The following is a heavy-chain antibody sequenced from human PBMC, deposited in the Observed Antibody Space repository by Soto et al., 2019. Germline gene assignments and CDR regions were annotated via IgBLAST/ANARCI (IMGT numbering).Heavy chain of an antibody. D-gene: IGHD3-3*01. J-gene: IGHJ5*02. CDR2: INPRGGST. CDR1: GYNFTDNR. CDR3: ARSSGGNFGIIIEGSNWFDP. V-gene: IGHV1-46*01. Sequence: ASVKVSCKASGYNFTDNRIHWLRQAPGQGLEWMGVINPRGGSTKYAQKFQGRITMSRDTSRSTVYMELSSLRSDDTAIYYCARSSGGNFGIIIEGSNWFDPWGQGTLVTVSS.